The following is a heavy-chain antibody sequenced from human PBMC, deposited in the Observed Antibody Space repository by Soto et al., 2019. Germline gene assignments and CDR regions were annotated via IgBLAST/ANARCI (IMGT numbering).Heavy chain of an antibody. J-gene: IGHJ6*02. V-gene: IGHV4-39*01. D-gene: IGHD1-26*01. CDR2: IYYSGRT. CDR3: ARQRVGSREINPYYYGMDV. CDR1: GGSISSSSYY. Sequence: QLQLQESGPGLVKPSETLSLTCTVSGGSISSSSYYWGWIRQPPGKGLEWIGSIYYSGRTYYNPSLKSRVTIPVDTSKNQFSLELSSVTAADTAVYYCARQRVGSREINPYYYGMDVWGQGTTVTVSS.